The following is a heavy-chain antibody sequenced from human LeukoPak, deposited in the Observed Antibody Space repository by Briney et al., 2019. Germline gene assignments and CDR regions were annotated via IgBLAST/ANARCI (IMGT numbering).Heavy chain of an antibody. V-gene: IGHV1-18*04. D-gene: IGHD1-26*01. CDR3: AREVGATDPLD. CDR1: GYTFTGYY. Sequence: ASVKVSCKASGYTFTGYYMHWVRQAPGQGLEWTGWISAYNGNTNYAQKLQGRVAMTTDTSTSTAYMELRSLRSDDTAVYYCAREVGATDPLDWGQGTLVTVSS. CDR2: ISAYNGNT. J-gene: IGHJ4*02.